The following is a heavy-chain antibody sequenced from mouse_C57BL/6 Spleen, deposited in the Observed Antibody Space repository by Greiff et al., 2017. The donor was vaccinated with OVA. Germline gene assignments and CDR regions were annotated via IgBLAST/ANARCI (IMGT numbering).Heavy chain of an antibody. J-gene: IGHJ2*01. CDR2: IHPNSGST. CDR3: ARPGGTTSNYFDY. CDR1: GYTFTSYW. D-gene: IGHD1-2*01. V-gene: IGHV1-64*01. Sequence: QVQLQQPGAELVKPGASVKLSCKASGYTFTSYWMHWVKQRPGPGLEWIGMIHPNSGSTNYNEKFKSKATLTVDKSSSTAYMQLSSLTSEDSSVYYGARPGGTTSNYFDYWGQGTTLTVSS.